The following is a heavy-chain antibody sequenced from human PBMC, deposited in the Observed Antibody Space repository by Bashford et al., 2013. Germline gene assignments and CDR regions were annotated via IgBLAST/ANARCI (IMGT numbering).Heavy chain of an antibody. Sequence: VRQAPGQGLEWMGGIIPILGIANYAQKFQGRVTITADKSTSTAYMELSSLRSEDTAVYYCARNGTQKYYYYVLDVWGQGTKVTVSS. D-gene: IGHD1-1*01. J-gene: IGHJ6*02. CDR3: ARNGTQKYYYYVLDV. CDR2: IIPILGIA. V-gene: IGHV1-69*10.